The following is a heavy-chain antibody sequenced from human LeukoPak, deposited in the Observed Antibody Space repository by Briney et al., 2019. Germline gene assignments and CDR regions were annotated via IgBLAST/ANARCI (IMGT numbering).Heavy chain of an antibody. J-gene: IGHJ5*02. CDR2: IYYSGST. Sequence: SETLSLTCTVSGGSISSSSYYWGWIRQPPGKGLEWIGSIYYSGSTYYNPSLKSRVTISVDTSKNQFSLKLSSVTAADTAVYYCARPKGGGYCSGGSCYSGWFDPWGQGTLVTVSS. CDR3: ARPKGGGYCSGGSCYSGWFDP. CDR1: GGSISSSSYY. V-gene: IGHV4-39*01. D-gene: IGHD2-15*01.